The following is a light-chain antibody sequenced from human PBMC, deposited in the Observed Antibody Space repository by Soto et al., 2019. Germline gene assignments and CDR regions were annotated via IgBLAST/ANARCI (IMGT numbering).Light chain of an antibody. J-gene: IGLJ1*01. CDR1: SSDVGGYNY. V-gene: IGLV2-11*01. Sequence: QSALTQPRSVSGSPGQSVTISCTGTSSDVGGYNYVSWYQQHPGKAPKLMIYDVSKRPSGVPDRFSGSKSGNTASLTISGLQAEDVADYYCCSYAGSYIYYVFGPGTKLTV. CDR2: DVS. CDR3: CSYAGSYIYYV.